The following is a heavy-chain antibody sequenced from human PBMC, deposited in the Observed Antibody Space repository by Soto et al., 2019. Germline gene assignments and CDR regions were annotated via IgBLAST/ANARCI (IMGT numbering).Heavy chain of an antibody. CDR1: GGSISSGGYY. D-gene: IGHD3-9*01. Sequence: SETLSLTCTFSGGSISSGGYYWSWIRQHPGKGLEWIGYIYYSGSTYYNPSLKSRVTISVDTSKNQFSLKLSSVTAADTAVYYCARGESGYDILTGYWFDPWGQGTLVTVS. V-gene: IGHV4-31*03. J-gene: IGHJ5*02. CDR3: ARGESGYDILTGYWFDP. CDR2: IYYSGST.